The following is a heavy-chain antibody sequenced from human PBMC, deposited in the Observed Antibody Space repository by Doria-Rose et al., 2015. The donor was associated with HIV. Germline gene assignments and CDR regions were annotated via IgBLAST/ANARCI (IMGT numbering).Heavy chain of an antibody. Sequence: QESGPVLVKPTETLTLTCTVSGVSLSSPGMGVSWIRQPPGKALEWLANMFSDDERSYKTSLKSRLTISRGTSRSQVVLTMTDMDPVDTATYYCARIKSSRWYHKYYFDFWGQGTLVIVS. CDR1: GVSLSSPGMG. D-gene: IGHD6-13*01. V-gene: IGHV2-26*01. CDR2: MFSDDER. CDR3: ARIKSSRWYHKYYFDF. J-gene: IGHJ4*02.